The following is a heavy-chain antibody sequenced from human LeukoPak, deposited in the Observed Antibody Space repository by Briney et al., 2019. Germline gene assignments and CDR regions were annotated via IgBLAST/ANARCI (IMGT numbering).Heavy chain of an antibody. CDR1: GFTFSDFG. CDR3: ARGNFYYYMDV. CDR2: IRYEGTNK. Sequence: GGSLRLSCTASGFTFSDFGMHWFRQAPGKGLEWVAFIRYEGTNKYYADSVKGRFTISRDNAKNTLYLQMNSLRAEDTAVYSCARGNFYYYMDVWGKGTTVTVSS. J-gene: IGHJ6*03. V-gene: IGHV3-30*02.